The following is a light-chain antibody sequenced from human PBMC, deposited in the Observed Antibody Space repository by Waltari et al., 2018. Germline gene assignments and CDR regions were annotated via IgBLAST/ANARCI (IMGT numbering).Light chain of an antibody. CDR3: HQRTSWPLT. CDR2: DAS. V-gene: IGKV3-11*01. Sequence: EIVLTQSPATLSLSPGERATLSCRASQSVTTSLAWSQQKPGQAPRLLIFDASDRATGVPARFSGSGSGTDVTLTISSLEPEDFAVYFGHQRTSWPLTFGGGTQVEFK. CDR1: QSVTTS. J-gene: IGKJ4*01.